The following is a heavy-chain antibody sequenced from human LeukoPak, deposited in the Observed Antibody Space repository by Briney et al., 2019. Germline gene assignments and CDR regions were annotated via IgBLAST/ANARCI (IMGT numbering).Heavy chain of an antibody. CDR3: ARGRGSGHKENGFDP. CDR1: GYTFTTYD. V-gene: IGHV1-8*01. D-gene: IGHD6-19*01. CDR2: MNPNSGNT. Sequence: ASVKVSCKASGYTFTTYDINWVRQATGQGLEWMGWMNPNSGNTGYTQKFQGRVTMTRNTSKSTAYMELSSRRAEDTAVYYCARGRGSGHKENGFDPWGQGTLVTVSS. J-gene: IGHJ5*02.